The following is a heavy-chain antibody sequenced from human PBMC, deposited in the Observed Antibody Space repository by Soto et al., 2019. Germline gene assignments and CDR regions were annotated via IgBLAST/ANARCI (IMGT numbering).Heavy chain of an antibody. V-gene: IGHV3-7*03. Sequence: GGSLRLSCAASGFTFSSYWMSWVRQAPGKGLEWVANIKQDGSEKYYVDSVKGRFTISRDNAKNSLYLQMNSLRAEDTAVYYCARGPTIFGVVTGPYGMDVWGQGTTVTVSS. CDR2: IKQDGSEK. CDR3: ARGPTIFGVVTGPYGMDV. J-gene: IGHJ6*02. CDR1: GFTFSSYW. D-gene: IGHD3-3*01.